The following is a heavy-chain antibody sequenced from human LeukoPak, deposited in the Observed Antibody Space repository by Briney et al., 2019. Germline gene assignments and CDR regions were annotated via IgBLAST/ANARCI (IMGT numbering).Heavy chain of an antibody. V-gene: IGHV3-74*01. CDR1: GFTFSSYW. CDR2: IQSDGSST. Sequence: GGSLRLSCAASGFTFSSYWMHWVRQAPGKGLVWVSRIQSDGSSTTYADSVKGRFAISRDNAKNTVYLQMNSLRAEDTAVYYCARDCGSGGCDYWGQGTLVTVSS. CDR3: ARDCGSGGCDY. D-gene: IGHD2-15*01. J-gene: IGHJ4*01.